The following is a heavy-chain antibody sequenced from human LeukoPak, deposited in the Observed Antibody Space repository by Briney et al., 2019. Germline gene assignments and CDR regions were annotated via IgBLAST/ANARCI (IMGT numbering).Heavy chain of an antibody. J-gene: IGHJ3*02. CDR2: ISSSSYI. Sequence: GSLRLSCAASGFTFSSYSMNWVRQAPGKGLEWVSSISSSSYIYYADSVKGRFTISRDNAKNSLYLQMNSLRAEDTAVYYCARGTTRDAFDIWGQGTMVTVSS. CDR1: GFTFSSYS. V-gene: IGHV3-21*01. CDR3: ARGTTRDAFDI. D-gene: IGHD4-11*01.